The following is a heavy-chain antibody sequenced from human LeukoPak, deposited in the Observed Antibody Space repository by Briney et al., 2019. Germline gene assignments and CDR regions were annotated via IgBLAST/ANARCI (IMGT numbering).Heavy chain of an antibody. CDR2: IFWNNDQ. D-gene: IGHD6-13*01. CDR1: GFSLSTRALG. CDR3: AHSGGFRNNWYQS. V-gene: IGHV2-5*01. Sequence: SGPTLVKPTQTLTLTCTFSGFSLSTRALGVGWIRQPPEKALEWLALIFWNNDQRYSPYLKSRLTITKDTSNNQVVLTMTNMDPVDTATYFCAHSGGFRNNWYQSWGQGTLVIVSS. J-gene: IGHJ4*02.